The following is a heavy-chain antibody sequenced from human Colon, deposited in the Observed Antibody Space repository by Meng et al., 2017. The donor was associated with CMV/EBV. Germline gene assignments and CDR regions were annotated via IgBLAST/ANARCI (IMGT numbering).Heavy chain of an antibody. D-gene: IGHD4-17*01. V-gene: IGHV4-39*07. Sequence: QLPLREWGPGLVKPSETLSLTGTVSGGSISSSTYYWGWIRQTPGKGLEWIGNIYYSGYTYYNPSLKSRLTISVDTSKNQFSLKLTSVTAADTAVYYCATDYGDYYFDRWGQGTLVTVSS. CDR3: ATDYGDYYFDR. CDR1: GGSISSSTYY. CDR2: IYYSGYT. J-gene: IGHJ4*02.